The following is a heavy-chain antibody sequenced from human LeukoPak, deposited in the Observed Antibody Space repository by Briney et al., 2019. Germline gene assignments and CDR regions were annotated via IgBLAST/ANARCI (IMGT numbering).Heavy chain of an antibody. J-gene: IGHJ4*02. CDR3: ARDYYGSGTSPFDY. CDR1: GFTFSGYG. V-gene: IGHV3-21*01. CDR2: ISSSSSYI. D-gene: IGHD3-10*01. Sequence: GGSLRLSCAASGFTFSGYGIHWVRQAPGKGLEWVSSISSSSSYIYYADSVKGRFTISRDNAKNSLYLQMNSLRAEDTAVYYCARDYYGSGTSPFDYWGQGTLVTVSS.